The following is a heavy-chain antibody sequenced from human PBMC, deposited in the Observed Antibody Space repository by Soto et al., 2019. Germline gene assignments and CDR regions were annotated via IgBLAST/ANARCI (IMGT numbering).Heavy chain of an antibody. V-gene: IGHV4-39*01. CDR3: XXXXDXXXXXXXXXXGXDV. CDR1: GGSXXXXXXX. CDR2: IYYSGST. J-gene: IGHJ6*02. Sequence: QLQLQESGPGLVKPSETLSLTCTVSGGSXXXXXXXXGWIRXPPGKGLEWIGSIYYSGSTYYNPSLKSRVTISVDTSKNQFSLKLSSVTAADXAXXXXXXXXDXXXXXXXXXXGXDVWGQGTTVTVSS.